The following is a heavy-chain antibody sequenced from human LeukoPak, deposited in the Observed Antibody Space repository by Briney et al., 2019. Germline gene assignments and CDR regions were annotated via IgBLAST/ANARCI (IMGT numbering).Heavy chain of an antibody. D-gene: IGHD1-26*01. CDR2: TRNKANSYIT. Sequence: GGSLRLSCAASGFTFSDHFLDWVRQAPGKRLEWVGRTRNKANSYITEYAASVKGRFTISRDDSKNSLYLQMSSLKTDDTAMYYCASIRGTFGYWGQGTLVTVSS. CDR3: ASIRGTFGY. CDR1: GFTFSDHF. V-gene: IGHV3-72*01. J-gene: IGHJ4*02.